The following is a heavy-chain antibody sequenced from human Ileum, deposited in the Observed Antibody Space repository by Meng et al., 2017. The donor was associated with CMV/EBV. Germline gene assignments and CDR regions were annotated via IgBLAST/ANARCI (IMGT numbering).Heavy chain of an antibody. CDR2: IRDSGANT. CDR3: ARALGLGAVMPNYDAFDL. V-gene: IGHV3-23*01. CDR1: GFTFSGYG. Sequence: ESLKISCSASGFTFSGYGMSWVRQAPGKGLEWVSAIRDSGANTYYAGSVTGRFTISRDNSHNTLYLQMHSLRAEDTAVYYCARALGLGAVMPNYDAFDLWGQGTVVTVSS. J-gene: IGHJ3*01. D-gene: IGHD6-19*01.